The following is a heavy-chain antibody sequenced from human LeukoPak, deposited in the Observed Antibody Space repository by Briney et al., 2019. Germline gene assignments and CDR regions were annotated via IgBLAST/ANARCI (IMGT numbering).Heavy chain of an antibody. V-gene: IGHV4-38-2*02. CDR3: ARANLMVAEVDY. CDR1: GYSISSGYY. D-gene: IGHD2-8*01. CDR2: IYHSGST. Sequence: SETLSLTCTVSGYSISSGYYWGWIRQPPGKGLEWIGSIYHSGSTYYNPSLKSRVTISVDTSKNQFSLKLSSVTAADTAVYYCARANLMVAEVDYWGQGTLVTVSS. J-gene: IGHJ4*02.